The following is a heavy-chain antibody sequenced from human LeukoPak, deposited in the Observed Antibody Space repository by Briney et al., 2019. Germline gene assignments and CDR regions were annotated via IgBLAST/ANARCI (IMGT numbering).Heavy chain of an antibody. CDR3: ARTGGYCSSTSCDNWFDP. D-gene: IGHD2-2*01. J-gene: IGHJ5*02. CDR1: GYTFTSYG. CDR2: ISAYNGNT. Sequence: GASVKVSCKASGYTFTSYGISWVRQAPGQGLEWMGWISAYNGNTNYAQKLQGRATMTTDTSTSTAYMELRSLRSDDTAVYYCARTGGYCSSTSCDNWFDPWGQGTLVTVSS. V-gene: IGHV1-18*01.